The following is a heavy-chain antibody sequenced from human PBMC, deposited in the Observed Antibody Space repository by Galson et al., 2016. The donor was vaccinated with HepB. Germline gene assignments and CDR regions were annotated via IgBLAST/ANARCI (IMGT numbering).Heavy chain of an antibody. CDR2: IGAGGVSI. CDR1: GFSLRNYA. J-gene: IGHJ6*02. V-gene: IGHV3-23*01. Sequence: SLRLSCAASGFSLRNYAMSWVRQAPGKGLQWVSSIGAGGVSIYHADSVKGRFTISRDNSKNTLYLQMNTLRAEDTAVYYCAKEGGDIVVLPAAVQFYYGMDVWGQGTTVTVSS. D-gene: IGHD2-2*01. CDR3: AKEGGDIVVLPAAVQFYYGMDV.